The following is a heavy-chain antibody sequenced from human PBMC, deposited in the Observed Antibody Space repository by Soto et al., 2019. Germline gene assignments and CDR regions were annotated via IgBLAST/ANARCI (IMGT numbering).Heavy chain of an antibody. Sequence: PGGSLRLSCTASGITFSLSGMHWVRQAPGKGLEWVAFISSDGGTIYYEDSVKGRFTISRDNSENTVYLQMHSLRTEDTAFFFCSNDNGKYFFSYWGQRSQVPVSS. V-gene: IGHV3-30*18. CDR3: SNDNGKYFFSY. CDR1: GITFSLSG. CDR2: ISSDGGTI. J-gene: IGHJ4*02.